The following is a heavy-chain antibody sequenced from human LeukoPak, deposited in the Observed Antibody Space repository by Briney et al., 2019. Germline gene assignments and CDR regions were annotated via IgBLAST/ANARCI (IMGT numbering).Heavy chain of an antibody. J-gene: IGHJ4*02. CDR2: IGTAGDT. CDR1: GFTVSSSY. V-gene: IGHV3-13*04. Sequence: GGSLRLSCAASGFTVSSSYMHWVRQATGKGLEWVSAIGTAGDTYYPGSVKGRFTISRENAKNSLYLQMNSLRAGDTAVYYCARTSGSYYEFDQWGQGTLVTVSS. D-gene: IGHD1-26*01. CDR3: ARTSGSYYEFDQ.